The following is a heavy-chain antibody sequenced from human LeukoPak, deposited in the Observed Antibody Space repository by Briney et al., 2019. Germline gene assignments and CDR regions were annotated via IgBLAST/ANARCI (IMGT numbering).Heavy chain of an antibody. V-gene: IGHV3-7*03. J-gene: IGHJ6*02. D-gene: IGHD6-19*01. CDR1: GFTFSSYW. Sequence: GGSLRLSCAASGFTFSSYWMSWVRQAPGKGLEWVANIKQDGSEKYYVDSVKGRFTISRDNAKNSLYLQINSLRAEDTAVYYCARDCDSSGWFYYYYGMDVWGQGTTVTVSS. CDR3: ARDCDSSGWFYYYYGMDV. CDR2: IKQDGSEK.